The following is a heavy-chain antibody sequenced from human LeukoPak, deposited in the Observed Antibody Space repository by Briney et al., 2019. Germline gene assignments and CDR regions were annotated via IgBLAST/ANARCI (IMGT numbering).Heavy chain of an antibody. V-gene: IGHV3-23*01. J-gene: IGHJ4*02. D-gene: IGHD3-9*01. CDR1: GFTFSSYA. CDR3: AKAPYYDILTGYFVDY. Sequence: PGGSLRLSCAASGFTFSSYAMSWVRQAPGKGLEWVSAISGSGGSTYYADSVKGRCTISRDNSKNTLYLQMNSLRAEDTAVYYCAKAPYYDILTGYFVDYWGQGTLVTVSS. CDR2: ISGSGGST.